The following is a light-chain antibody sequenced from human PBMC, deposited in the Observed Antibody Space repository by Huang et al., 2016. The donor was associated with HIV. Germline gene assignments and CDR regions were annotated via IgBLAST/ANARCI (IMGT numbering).Light chain of an antibody. V-gene: IGKV2-28*01. Sequence: DIVMTQSPLSLPVTPGEPASISCRSSQSLLHSNGYNYVDWYLQKPGQPPQVLILLFPNRASGVPDRFSVSGSGTALTLKISSVEAEDVEVYYCMQALQTPPYTFGGGTKLEI. CDR1: QSLLHSNGYNY. CDR2: LFP. CDR3: MQALQTPPYT. J-gene: IGKJ2*01.